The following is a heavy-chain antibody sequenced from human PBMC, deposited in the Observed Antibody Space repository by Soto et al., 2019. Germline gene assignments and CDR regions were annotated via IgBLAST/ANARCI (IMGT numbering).Heavy chain of an antibody. V-gene: IGHV3-7*01. CDR1: GFTFSDYW. Sequence: PGGSLRLSCEASGFTFSDYWMSWVRQAPGKGLEWVANIDQDGGEKYYVDSVKGRFTISRDNDKNSLYLQLNSLRAEDTAVYYCARGTGATAYWGQGTLVTVAS. CDR3: ARGTGATAY. CDR2: IDQDGGEK. J-gene: IGHJ4*02.